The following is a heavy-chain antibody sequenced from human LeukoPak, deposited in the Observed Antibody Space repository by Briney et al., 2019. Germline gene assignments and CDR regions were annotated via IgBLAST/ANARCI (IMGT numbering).Heavy chain of an antibody. CDR1: GFTASSNS. CDR2: IFSGVGQ. V-gene: IGHV3-66*01. J-gene: IGHJ4*02. CDR3: ARGLNAAGKIRTSDY. Sequence: GGSLRLSFEASGFTASSNSMSWVRQAPGKGLEWVSVIFSGVGQYYADSVKGRFTIPRDNSKNTLYLQMNSLRAEDTAVYYCARGLNAAGKIRTSDYWGQGTLVTVSS. D-gene: IGHD6-13*01.